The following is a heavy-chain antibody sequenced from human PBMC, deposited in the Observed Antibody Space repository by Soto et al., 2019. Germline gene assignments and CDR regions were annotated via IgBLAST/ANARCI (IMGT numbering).Heavy chain of an antibody. CDR1: GFTFSSYG. V-gene: IGHV3-30*18. Sequence: GGSLRLSCAASGFTFSSYGMHWVRQAPGKGLEWVAVTSYDGSNKYHADSVKGRFTISRDNSKNTLYLQMNSLRAEDTAVYYCAKVGITGNYGMDVWGQGTTVTVSS. CDR2: TSYDGSNK. D-gene: IGHD1-20*01. J-gene: IGHJ6*02. CDR3: AKVGITGNYGMDV.